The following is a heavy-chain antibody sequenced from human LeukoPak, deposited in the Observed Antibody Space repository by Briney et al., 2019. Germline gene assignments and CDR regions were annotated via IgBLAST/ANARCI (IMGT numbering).Heavy chain of an antibody. V-gene: IGHV3-21*01. CDR3: ARDEGRGWDDAFDI. D-gene: IGHD1-1*01. CDR1: GFTFSSYS. Sequence: GGSLRLSCAASGFTFSSYSMNWVRQAPGKGLEWISSITSGSSYIFYADSEKGRFTISRDNAKNSLYLQMNSLRAEDTAVYYCARDEGRGWDDAFDIWGQGTMVTVSS. CDR2: ITSGSSYI. J-gene: IGHJ3*02.